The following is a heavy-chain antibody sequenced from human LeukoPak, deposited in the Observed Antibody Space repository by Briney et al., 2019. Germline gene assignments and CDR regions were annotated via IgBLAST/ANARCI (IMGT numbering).Heavy chain of an antibody. V-gene: IGHV1-46*01. Sequence: GASVKVSCKASGYTFTSYYLHWVRQAPGQGLEWMGIINPSGGGSTSYAQKFQGRVTMTRDTSTSTVYMELSSLRSEDTAVYYCARAYDYVWGSYRYTVFDYWGQGTLVTVSS. CDR2: INPSGGGST. CDR1: GYTFTSYY. CDR3: ARAYDYVWGSYRYTVFDY. J-gene: IGHJ4*02. D-gene: IGHD3-16*02.